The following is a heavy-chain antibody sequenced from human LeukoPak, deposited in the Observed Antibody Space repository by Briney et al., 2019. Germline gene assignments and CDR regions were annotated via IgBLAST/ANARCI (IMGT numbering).Heavy chain of an antibody. Sequence: GGSLRLSCAASGFTFSSYSMNWVRQAPGKGLEWVSSISSSSSYIYYADSVKGRFTISRDNAKNSLYLQMNSLRAEDTAVYYCARELIVVVPGARGGYYYHGMDVWGKGTTVTVSS. V-gene: IGHV3-21*01. CDR1: GFTFSSYS. D-gene: IGHD2-2*01. CDR2: ISSSSSYI. J-gene: IGHJ6*04. CDR3: ARELIVVVPGARGGYYYHGMDV.